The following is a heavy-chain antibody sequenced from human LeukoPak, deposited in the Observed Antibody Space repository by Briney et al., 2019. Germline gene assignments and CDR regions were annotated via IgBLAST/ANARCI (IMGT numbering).Heavy chain of an antibody. CDR1: GYSFTSYW. CDR3: ARHSYSSGWLGGY. CDR2: IYPADSDT. Sequence: GESLKISCKGSGYSFTSYWIGWVRQMPGKGLEWVGIIYPADSDTRYSPSFQGQVTISADKSISTAYLQWSSLKASDIAMYYCARHSYSSGWLGGYWGQGTLVTVSS. J-gene: IGHJ4*02. V-gene: IGHV5-51*01. D-gene: IGHD6-19*01.